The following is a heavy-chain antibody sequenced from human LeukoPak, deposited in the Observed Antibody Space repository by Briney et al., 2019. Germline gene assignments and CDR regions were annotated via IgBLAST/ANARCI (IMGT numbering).Heavy chain of an antibody. CDR3: AKGSGEWLATNWFDP. J-gene: IGHJ5*02. Sequence: PGGSLRLSCAASGFTFDDYAMHWVRQAPGKGLEWVSGISWNSGSIGYADSVKGRFTISRDNAKNSLYLQMNSLRAEDTALYYCAKGSGEWLATNWFDPWGQGTLSPSPQ. CDR1: GFTFDDYA. V-gene: IGHV3-9*01. D-gene: IGHD6-19*01. CDR2: ISWNSGSI.